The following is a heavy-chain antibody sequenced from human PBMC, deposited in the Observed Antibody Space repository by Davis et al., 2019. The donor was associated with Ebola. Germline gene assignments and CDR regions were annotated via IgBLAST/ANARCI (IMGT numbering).Heavy chain of an antibody. CDR2: INPNSGGT. Sequence: AASVKVSCKASGYTFTGYYIHWVRQAPGQGLEWMGWINPNSGGTNYAQKFQGRVTLTRDTSISTAYMELSRLRSDDTAVYYCARDGNTSNQKSGELDYWGQGPLVTVSS. J-gene: IGHJ4*02. V-gene: IGHV1-2*02. CDR3: ARDGNTSNQKSGELDY. D-gene: IGHD7-27*01. CDR1: GYTFTGYY.